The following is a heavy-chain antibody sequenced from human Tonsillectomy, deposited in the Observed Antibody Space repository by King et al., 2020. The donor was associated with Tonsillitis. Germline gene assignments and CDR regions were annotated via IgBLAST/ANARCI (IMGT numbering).Heavy chain of an antibody. CDR3: ARGGVTISTNWFDP. D-gene: IGHD3-3*01. V-gene: IGHV4-34*01. CDR1: GGSFSGYY. CDR2: INHSGSA. Sequence: VQLQQWGAGLLKPSETLSLTCAVYGGSFSGYYWSWIRQSPGKGLEWIGEINHSGSANYNPSLKSRVTISVDTSKNQFSLKLSSVTAADTAVYYCARGGVTISTNWFDPWGQGTLVTVSS. J-gene: IGHJ5*02.